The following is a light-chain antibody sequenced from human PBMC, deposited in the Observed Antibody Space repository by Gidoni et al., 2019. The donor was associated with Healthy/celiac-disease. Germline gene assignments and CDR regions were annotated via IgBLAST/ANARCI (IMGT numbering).Light chain of an antibody. Sequence: AIRMTQSPSSFSASTGARVTITCRSSQGISRDLAWYQQEPGKDPKLLIYAASPLQSGVPSRFSGSGSGTDFTLTISCLQSEDFATYYCQQYYRYPFGGGTKVEIK. CDR1: QGISRD. J-gene: IGKJ4*02. V-gene: IGKV1-8*01. CDR3: QQYYRYP. CDR2: AAS.